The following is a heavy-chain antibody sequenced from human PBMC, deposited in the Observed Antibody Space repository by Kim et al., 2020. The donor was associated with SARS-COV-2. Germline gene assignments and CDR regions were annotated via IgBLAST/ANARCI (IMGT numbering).Heavy chain of an antibody. Sequence: ASVKVSCKASGYTFTSYGISWVRQASGQGLEWMGWISAYNGNTNYAQKLQGRVTMTTDTSTSTAYMELRSLRSDDTAVYYCARTSDYYDSSGYYFDYWGQGTLVTVSS. J-gene: IGHJ4*02. CDR2: ISAYNGNT. D-gene: IGHD3-22*01. CDR1: GYTFTSYG. CDR3: ARTSDYYDSSGYYFDY. V-gene: IGHV1-18*01.